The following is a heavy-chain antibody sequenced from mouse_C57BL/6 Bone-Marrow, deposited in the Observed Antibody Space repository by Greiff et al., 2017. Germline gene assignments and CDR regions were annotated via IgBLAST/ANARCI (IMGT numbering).Heavy chain of an antibody. J-gene: IGHJ2*01. D-gene: IGHD2-3*01. CDR3: AKDDGYYDY. Sequence: QVQLQQPGAELVKPGASVKLSCKASGYTFTSYWMQWVKQRPGQGLEWIGAIDPSGSYTNYNHKFKGQATLTVDTSSSTAYMQRSSLTSEDSAVYYCAKDDGYYDYWGQGTTLTVSS. CDR2: IDPSGSYT. V-gene: IGHV1-50*01. CDR1: GYTFTSYW.